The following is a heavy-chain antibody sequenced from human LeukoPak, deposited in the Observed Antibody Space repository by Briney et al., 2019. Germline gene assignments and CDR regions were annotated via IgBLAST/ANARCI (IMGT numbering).Heavy chain of an antibody. CDR2: INHSGST. V-gene: IGHV4-34*01. J-gene: IGHJ5*02. D-gene: IGHD3-3*01. Sequence: SETLSLTCAVYGGSFSGYYWSWIRQPPGKGLEWIGEINHSGSTNYNPSLKCRVTISVDTSKNQFSLKLSSVTAADTAVYYCAGSGTATYYDFWSGSTFNPWGQGILVTVFS. CDR3: AGSGTATYYDFWSGSTFNP. CDR1: GGSFSGYY.